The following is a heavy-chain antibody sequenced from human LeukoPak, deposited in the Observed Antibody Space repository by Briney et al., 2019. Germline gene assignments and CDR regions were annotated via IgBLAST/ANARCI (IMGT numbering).Heavy chain of an antibody. CDR2: ISGSGTNT. Sequence: PGGSLRFSCTASGFTFSSYAMSWVRQAPGKGLEWVSAISGSGTNTYYADSEKGRFTISRDNSKNTLYLQMNSLRAEDTAVYYCAKDPNPMTTVTTSFDYWGQGTLVTVSS. D-gene: IGHD4-17*01. CDR3: AKDPNPMTTVTTSFDY. V-gene: IGHV3-23*01. J-gene: IGHJ4*02. CDR1: GFTFSSYA.